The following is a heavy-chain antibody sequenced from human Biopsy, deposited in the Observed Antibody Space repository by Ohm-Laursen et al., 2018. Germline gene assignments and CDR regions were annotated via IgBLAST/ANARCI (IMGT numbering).Heavy chain of an antibody. D-gene: IGHD3-10*01. CDR3: AREHQFSYSGLDYDYYGMDV. CDR2: INPNTDGT. CDR1: GYRITGHY. Sequence: GASVKVSCKASGYRITGHYIYWVRQAPGKGLEWMGWINPNTDGTYYAQRFRGRVTFTSDTSISTAYMEVSTLRSDDTAVYYCAREHQFSYSGLDYDYYGMDVWGQGTSVSVSS. V-gene: IGHV1-2*02. J-gene: IGHJ6*02.